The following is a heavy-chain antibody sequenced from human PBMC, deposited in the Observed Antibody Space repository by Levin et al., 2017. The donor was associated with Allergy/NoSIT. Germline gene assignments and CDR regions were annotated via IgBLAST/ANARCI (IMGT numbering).Heavy chain of an antibody. J-gene: IGHJ3*02. CDR1: GGTFGRES. D-gene: IGHD3-10*01. Sequence: GASVKVSCEASGGTFGRESINWVRQAPGQGLECVGGIIPMFGKATYAPQFRGRVKITADQATSTVYMELNNLKSDDTAVYYCARIRRGIILAKPAAEGGFDIWGQGTRVTVSS. CDR2: IIPMFGKA. V-gene: IGHV1-69*13. CDR3: ARIRRGIILAKPAAEGGFDI.